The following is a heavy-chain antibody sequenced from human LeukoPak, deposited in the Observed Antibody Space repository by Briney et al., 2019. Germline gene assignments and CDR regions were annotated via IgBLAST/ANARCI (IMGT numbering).Heavy chain of an antibody. D-gene: IGHD1-26*01. Sequence: PSETLSLTCNVSGGFISSYYWSWIRQPAGEGLEWIGRIYTSGSTNYNPSLKSRVTMSVDTSKNQFSLNLRSVTAADTAIYYCAKDRRYSGSYYPDYWGQGTLVTVSS. CDR1: GGFISSYY. CDR3: AKDRRYSGSYYPDY. J-gene: IGHJ4*02. CDR2: IYTSGST. V-gene: IGHV4-4*07.